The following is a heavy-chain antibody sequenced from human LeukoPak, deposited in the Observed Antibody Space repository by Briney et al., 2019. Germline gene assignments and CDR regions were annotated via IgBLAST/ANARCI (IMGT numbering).Heavy chain of an antibody. CDR2: INNDGSIT. CDR3: TRAPPGRDGYSEY. V-gene: IGHV3-74*01. Sequence: PGGSLRLSCAASGFIFSRYWMHWVRQAPGKELVWVSRINNDGSITNSADSVKGRFTISRDNAKDMLYLQMDSLRVEDTAVYYCTRAPPGRDGYSEYWGQGTVVTVST. J-gene: IGHJ4*02. CDR1: GFIFSRYW. D-gene: IGHD5-24*01.